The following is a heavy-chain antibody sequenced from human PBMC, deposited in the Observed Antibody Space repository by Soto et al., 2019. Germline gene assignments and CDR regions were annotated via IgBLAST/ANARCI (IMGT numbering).Heavy chain of an antibody. V-gene: IGHV1-18*01. CDR1: GYTFIDFG. Sequence: ASVKVSCKTSGYTFIDFGIGWVRQAPGQGLEWMGWISPFNGHTHYAQKFQGRASLTTDTSTSTAFLELRSLTYDDTAVYYCAREPPRATAGLNYFDPWGQGTLVTVSS. J-gene: IGHJ5*02. CDR3: AREPPRATAGLNYFDP. D-gene: IGHD6-13*01. CDR2: ISPFNGHT.